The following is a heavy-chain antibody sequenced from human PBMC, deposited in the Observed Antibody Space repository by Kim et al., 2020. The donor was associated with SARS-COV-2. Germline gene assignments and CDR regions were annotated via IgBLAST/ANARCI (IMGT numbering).Heavy chain of an antibody. V-gene: IGHV5-51*01. CDR3: ARPLYDSSGYLGY. D-gene: IGHD3-22*01. J-gene: IGHJ4*02. Sequence: YSPSFQGQVTISADKSISTAYLQWSSLKASDTAMYYCARPLYDSSGYLGYWGQGTLVTVSS.